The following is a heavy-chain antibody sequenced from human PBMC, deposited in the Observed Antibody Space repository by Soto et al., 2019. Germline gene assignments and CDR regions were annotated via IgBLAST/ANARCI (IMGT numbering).Heavy chain of an antibody. CDR2: IYHSGST. Sequence: SETLSLTCAVSGGSISSSNWWSWVRQPPGKGLEWIGEIYHSGSTNYNPSLKSRVTISVDKSKNQFSLKLSSVTAADTAVYYCAGLYNWNHAPYYYYGMDVWGQGTTVTVSS. V-gene: IGHV4-4*02. CDR3: AGLYNWNHAPYYYYGMDV. CDR1: GGSISSSNW. J-gene: IGHJ6*02. D-gene: IGHD1-20*01.